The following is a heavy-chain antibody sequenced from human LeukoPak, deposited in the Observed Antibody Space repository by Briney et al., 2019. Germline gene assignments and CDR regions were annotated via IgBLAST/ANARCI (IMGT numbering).Heavy chain of an antibody. CDR2: IRYDGNNK. J-gene: IGHJ4*02. D-gene: IGHD3-10*01. V-gene: IGHV3-30*02. Sequence: PGGSLRLSCAASGFTFSRYGMHWVRQAPGKGLEWVAFIRYDGNNKYYADSVKGRFTISRDNSKNTLYLQMSSLRAEDTAVYYCAKVGDYYGSGKYSNFDYWGQGTLVTVSS. CDR3: AKVGDYYGSGKYSNFDY. CDR1: GFTFSRYG.